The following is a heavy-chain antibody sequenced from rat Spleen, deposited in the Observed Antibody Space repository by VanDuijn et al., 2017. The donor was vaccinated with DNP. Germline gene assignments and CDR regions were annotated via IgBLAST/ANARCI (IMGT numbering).Heavy chain of an antibody. J-gene: IGHJ2*01. CDR1: GFTFSDYN. V-gene: IGHV5-7*01. CDR2: ISYDGSST. CDR3: ARGGKLYFDY. Sequence: EVQLVESGGGLVQPGRSLKLSCAASGFTFSDYNMAWVRQAPKKGLEWVATISYDGSSTYYRDSVKGRFTISRDNAKNTLYLQMNSLRSEDTATYYCARGGKLYFDYWGQGVMVTVSS.